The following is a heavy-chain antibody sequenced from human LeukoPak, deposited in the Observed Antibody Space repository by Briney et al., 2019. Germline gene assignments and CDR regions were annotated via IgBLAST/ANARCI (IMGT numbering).Heavy chain of an antibody. D-gene: IGHD6-19*01. CDR3: ARDLEGVAGAASTFDY. Sequence: GGSLRLSCAASGFTFSSYEMNWVRQAPGKGLEWVSYISSSGSTIYYADSVKGRFTISRDNAKNSLYLQMNSLRAEDTAVYYCARDLEGVAGAASTFDYWGQGTLVTVSS. CDR2: ISSSGSTI. J-gene: IGHJ4*02. CDR1: GFTFSSYE. V-gene: IGHV3-48*03.